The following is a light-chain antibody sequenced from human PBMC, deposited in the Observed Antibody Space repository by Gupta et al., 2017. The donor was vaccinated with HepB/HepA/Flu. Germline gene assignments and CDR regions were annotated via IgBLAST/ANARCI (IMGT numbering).Light chain of an antibody. J-gene: IGLJ2*01. CDR1: ASDIGGYDY. CDR3: SSYTSAATLV. Sequence: QSALTQPASVSGSPGQSITISCTGTASDIGGYDYVSWYQPQPGKAPKLLLYGVNSRPSGVSDRFSASKSGNTASLTISWRQGEDEAHYYCSSYTSAATLVFGGGTTLTVL. CDR2: GVN. V-gene: IGLV2-14*03.